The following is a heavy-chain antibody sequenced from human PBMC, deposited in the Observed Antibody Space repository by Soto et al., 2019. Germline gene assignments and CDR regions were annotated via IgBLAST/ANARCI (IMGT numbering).Heavy chain of an antibody. CDR1: GFTFSSYS. CDR2: ISSSSSYI. CDR3: ARDPEGYCSSTSCYSDP. Sequence: GGSLRLSCAASGFTFSSYSMNWVRQAPGKGLEWVSSISSSSSYIYYADSVKGRFTISRDNAKNSLYLQMNSLRAEDTAVYYCARDPEGYCSSTSCYSDPWGQGTLVTVSS. D-gene: IGHD2-2*01. J-gene: IGHJ5*02. V-gene: IGHV3-21*01.